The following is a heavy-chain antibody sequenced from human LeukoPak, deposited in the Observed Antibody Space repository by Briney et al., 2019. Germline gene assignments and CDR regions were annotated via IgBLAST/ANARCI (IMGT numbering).Heavy chain of an antibody. D-gene: IGHD4-17*01. V-gene: IGHV4-39*01. CDR3: ARHRVSYGDYLSY. CDR2: IYYSGST. J-gene: IGHJ4*02. Sequence: SETLSLTCTVSGDSFSRSSYYWGWIRQPPGKGLEWIGSIYYSGSTYYNPSLKSRVTISVDTSKNQFSLKLSSVTAADTAVYYCARHRVSYGDYLSYWGQGTLVTVSS. CDR1: GDSFSRSSYY.